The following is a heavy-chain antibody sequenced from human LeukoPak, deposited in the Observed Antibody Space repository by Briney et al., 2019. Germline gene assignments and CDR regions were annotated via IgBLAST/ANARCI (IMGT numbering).Heavy chain of an antibody. CDR3: AKQFVDI. D-gene: IGHD5-24*01. J-gene: IGHJ5*02. V-gene: IGHV3-23*01. CDR2: ISGSGGGT. Sequence: GGSLRLSCAASGFTFDDYAMHWVRQAPGKGLEWVSSISGSGGGTPYADSVRGRFTISRDNSKNTLYLQMNSLRAEDTAVYYCAKQFVDIWGQGTLVIVSS. CDR1: GFTFDDYA.